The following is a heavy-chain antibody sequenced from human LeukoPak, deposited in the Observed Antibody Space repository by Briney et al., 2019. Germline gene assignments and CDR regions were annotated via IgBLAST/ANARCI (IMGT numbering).Heavy chain of an antibody. CDR2: IYTSGST. Sequence: SETLSLTCTVSGGSISSGSYYWSWIRQPAGKGLEWIGRIYTSGSTNYNPSLKSQVTISVDTSKNQFSLKLSSVTAADTAVYYCARVNIAARTYYFDYWGQGTLVTVSS. D-gene: IGHD6-13*01. CDR3: ARVNIAARTYYFDY. J-gene: IGHJ4*02. V-gene: IGHV4-61*02. CDR1: GGSISSGSYY.